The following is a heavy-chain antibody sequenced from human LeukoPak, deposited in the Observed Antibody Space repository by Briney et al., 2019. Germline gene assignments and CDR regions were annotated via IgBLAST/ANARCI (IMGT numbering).Heavy chain of an antibody. CDR3: ARGPLPDTVTTRYFHY. V-gene: IGHV4-34*01. J-gene: IGHJ4*02. CDR2: INDSGNT. Sequence: SETLSLTCAVYGGSFSGYYWIWIRQPPGKGLEWIGEINDSGNTKYNPSLKSRVTISVDSSKSQFSLKLRSVTAADTAVYYCARGPLPDTVTTRYFHYWGQGTLVTVSS. CDR1: GGSFSGYY. D-gene: IGHD4-17*01.